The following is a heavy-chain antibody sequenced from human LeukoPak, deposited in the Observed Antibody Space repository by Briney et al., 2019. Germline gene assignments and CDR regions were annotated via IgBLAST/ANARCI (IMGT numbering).Heavy chain of an antibody. CDR3: ARSRAAAGTGYYYYGMDV. J-gene: IGHJ6*02. CDR1: GYTFTSYA. D-gene: IGHD6-13*01. CDR2: INAGNGNT. V-gene: IGHV1-3*01. Sequence: ASVKVSCKASGYTFTSYAMHWVRQAPGQRLEWMGWINAGNGNTKYSQKFQGRVTITRDTSASTAYMELSSLRSEDTAVYYRARSRAAAGTGYYYYGMDVWGQGTTVTVSS.